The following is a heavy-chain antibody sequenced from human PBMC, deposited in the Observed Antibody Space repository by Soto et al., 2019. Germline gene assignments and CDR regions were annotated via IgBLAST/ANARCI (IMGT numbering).Heavy chain of an antibody. J-gene: IGHJ3*02. V-gene: IGHV3-48*01. Sequence: PGGSLRLSCAASGFIFGTYSMNWVRQAPGKGLEWISYITSSSSAMYYADSVRGRFTISRDNAKNSLYLQMNSLRAEDTAVYYCARDRVYAFDIWGQGTMVTVSS. D-gene: IGHD3-10*01. CDR3: ARDRVYAFDI. CDR2: ITSSSSAM. CDR1: GFIFGTYS.